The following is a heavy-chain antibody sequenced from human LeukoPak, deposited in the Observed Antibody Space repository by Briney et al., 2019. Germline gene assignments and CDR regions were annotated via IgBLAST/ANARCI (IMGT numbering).Heavy chain of an antibody. CDR3: ARSVGSMVRGVIITTILDY. CDR2: ISYGGNQK. D-gene: IGHD3-10*01. CDR1: GFTFNRHA. J-gene: IGHJ4*02. Sequence: PGGSLRLSCAASGFTFNRHAIHWVRQAPGKGLEWVAVISYGGNQKYYADSVKGRFTISRDNSKNTLYLQMNSLRAEDTAVYYCARSVGSMVRGVIITTILDYWGQGTLVTVSS. V-gene: IGHV3-30-3*01.